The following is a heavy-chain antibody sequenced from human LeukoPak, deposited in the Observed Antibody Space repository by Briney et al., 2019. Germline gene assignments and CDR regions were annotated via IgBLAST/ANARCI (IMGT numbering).Heavy chain of an antibody. V-gene: IGHV3-73*01. J-gene: IGHJ6*02. CDR1: GFTFSGSA. D-gene: IGHD2-2*01. Sequence: PGGSLRLSCAASGFTFSGSAMHWVRQASGKGLEWVGRIRSRANSYVTAYAAAATGRFIISRDDSSNTAYLQMNSLTTEDTAVYYCIRHSDTYCSRANCYVDNFYGLDVWGQGTRVTVSS. CDR3: IRHSDTYCSRANCYVDNFYGLDV. CDR2: IRSRANSYVT.